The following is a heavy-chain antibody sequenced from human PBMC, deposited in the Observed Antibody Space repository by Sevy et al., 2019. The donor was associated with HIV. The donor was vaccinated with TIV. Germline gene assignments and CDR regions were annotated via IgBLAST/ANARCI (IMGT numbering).Heavy chain of an antibody. CDR1: GYTLTELS. V-gene: IGHV1-24*01. J-gene: IGHJ4*02. CDR2: FDPEDDEK. D-gene: IGHD3-22*01. CDR3: ATTKDYYDSSGYPFDY. Sequence: ASVKVSCKVSGYTLTELSVHWVRQAPGKGLEWMATFDPEDDEKIYAQKFQGRVTMTEDTSTDTAYMELSSLRSEDTAVYYCATTKDYYDSSGYPFDYWGRGTLVTVSS.